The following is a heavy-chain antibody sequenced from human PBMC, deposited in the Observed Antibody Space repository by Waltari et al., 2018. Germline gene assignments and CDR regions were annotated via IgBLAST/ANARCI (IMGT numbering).Heavy chain of an antibody. D-gene: IGHD6-13*01. V-gene: IGHV4-61*09. CDR3: ARGLAAAGIDY. CDR1: GGSISSGSYY. Sequence: QVQLQESGPGLVKPSQTLSLTCTVSGGSISSGSYYWSWIRQPAGKGLEWIGYIYTSGSTNYNPPLKSRVTISVDTSKNQFSLKLSSVTAADTAVYYCARGLAAAGIDYWGQGTMVTVSS. CDR2: IYTSGST. J-gene: IGHJ3*01.